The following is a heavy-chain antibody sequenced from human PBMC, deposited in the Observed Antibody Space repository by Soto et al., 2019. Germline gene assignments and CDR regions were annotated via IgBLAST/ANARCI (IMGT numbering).Heavy chain of an antibody. CDR1: GFTFSSYS. CDR2: ISSSSSTI. CDR3: AREEGLLNWFDP. Sequence: EVQLVESGGGLVQPGGSLRLSCAASGFTFSSYSMNWVRQAPGKGLEWVSYISSSSSTIYYADSVKGRFTISRDNAKKPLYLQMNSLRAEDTAVYYCAREEGLLNWFDPWGQGPLVTVSS. J-gene: IGHJ5*02. V-gene: IGHV3-48*01. D-gene: IGHD1-26*01.